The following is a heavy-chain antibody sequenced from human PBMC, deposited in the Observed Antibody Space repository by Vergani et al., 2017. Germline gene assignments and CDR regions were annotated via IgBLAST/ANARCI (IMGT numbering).Heavy chain of an antibody. CDR1: GGSFSDYY. CDR2: IYDSRNN. CDR3: ARHLRXLARNDVFDI. Sequence: QVQLQQWGAGLLKPSETLSLTCAVYGGSFSDYYRGWIRQPPGKGLEWIGSIYDSRNNNYSPSLKSRVSISVDTSKNQFSLNLTSVTAADTAVYYCARHLRXLARNDVFDIWGHGTLVTVSS. J-gene: IGHJ3*02. V-gene: IGHV4-34*01. D-gene: IGHD1-14*01.